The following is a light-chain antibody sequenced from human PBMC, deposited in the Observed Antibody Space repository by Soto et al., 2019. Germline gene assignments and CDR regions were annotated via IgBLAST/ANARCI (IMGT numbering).Light chain of an antibody. J-gene: IGKJ5*01. CDR2: GAS. CDR1: QSVRSSY. CDR3: QQRSNWPPT. Sequence: EVVFTQSPGTLSLSPRETATLSFMASQSVRSSYLAWYQQKPGQAPRLLIYGASNRATGIAPRFRGSGSGTDFTLTISSVEPEDFAVYICQQRSNWPPTFGQGTRLEIK. V-gene: IGKV3-11*01.